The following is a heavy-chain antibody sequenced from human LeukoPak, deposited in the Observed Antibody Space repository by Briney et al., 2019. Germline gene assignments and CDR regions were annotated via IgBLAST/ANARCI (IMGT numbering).Heavy chain of an antibody. CDR2: ISYDGSDE. Sequence: TEGSLRLSCAASGFTFSSFGMHWVRQAPGKGLEWVAVISYDGSDEYYADSVKGRFTLSRDNSKNTLHLQMNSLRAEDTAVYFCAKSQDPLKTLYFTCDLWGQGALVTVSS. V-gene: IGHV3-30*18. CDR1: GFTFSSFG. CDR3: AKSQDPLKTLYFTCDL. J-gene: IGHJ4*02. D-gene: IGHD2-21*02.